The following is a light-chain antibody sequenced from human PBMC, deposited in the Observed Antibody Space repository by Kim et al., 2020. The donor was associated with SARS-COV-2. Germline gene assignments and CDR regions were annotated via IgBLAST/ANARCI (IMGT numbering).Light chain of an antibody. CDR3: SSLDSTGNLGV. J-gene: IGLJ1*01. Sequence: LGQTVPVTCQGDSLRRYYASWYQQKPGQAPVLVMYGKNSRPSGVPDQFSGSSSVDTTSLTLTGAQAEDEADYYCSSLDSTGNLGVFGAGTKVTVL. V-gene: IGLV3-19*01. CDR1: SLRRYY. CDR2: GKN.